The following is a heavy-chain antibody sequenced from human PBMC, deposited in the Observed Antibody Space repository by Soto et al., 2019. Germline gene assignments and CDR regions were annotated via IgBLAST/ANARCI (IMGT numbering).Heavy chain of an antibody. CDR1: GYAFTTYG. J-gene: IGHJ4*02. CDR3: ARGRYGDY. D-gene: IGHD1-1*01. Sequence: QVHLVQSGAEVKKPGASVKVSCKGSGYAFTTYGITWVRQAPGQGLEWMGWISAHNGKTNYAQKLQGRVTVTRDTSPSTAYMVLWSLRSGVTAVYCCARGRYGDYWGQGALVTVSS. V-gene: IGHV1-18*01. CDR2: ISAHNGKT.